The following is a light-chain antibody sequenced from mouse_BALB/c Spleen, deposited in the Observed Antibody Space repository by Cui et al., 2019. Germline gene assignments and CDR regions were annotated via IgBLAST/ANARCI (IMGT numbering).Light chain of an antibody. CDR1: ENIYSY. CDR2: NAK. J-gene: IGKJ4*01. CDR3: QHHYGT. Sequence: DIQMTQSPASLSASVGETVTITCRASENIYSYLAWYQQKQGKSPQLLVYNAKTLAEGVPSRFSGSGSGTQFSLKINSLQPEDFGSYYCQHHYGTLGSGPKLEIK. V-gene: IGKV12-44*01.